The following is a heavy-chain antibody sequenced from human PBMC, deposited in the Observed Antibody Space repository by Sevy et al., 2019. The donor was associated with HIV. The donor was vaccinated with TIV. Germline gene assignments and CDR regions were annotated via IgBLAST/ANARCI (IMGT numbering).Heavy chain of an antibody. CDR1: GFSFNSYA. D-gene: IGHD5-18*01. J-gene: IGHJ4*02. Sequence: GGSLRLSCAASGFSFNSYAMHLVRQAPGKGPEWVAVISYEGSNKYYADSVRGRFTISRDNSNNILYLQMNSLRPDDTAVYFCARRGGGYSYGYYFDYWGQGTLVTVSS. CDR3: ARRGGGYSYGYYFDY. CDR2: ISYEGSNK. V-gene: IGHV3-30-3*01.